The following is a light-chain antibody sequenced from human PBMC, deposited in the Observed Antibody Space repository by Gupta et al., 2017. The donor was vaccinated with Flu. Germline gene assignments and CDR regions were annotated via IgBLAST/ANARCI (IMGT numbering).Light chain of an antibody. V-gene: IGKV3-20*01. CDR2: GAY. J-gene: IGKJ1*01. CDR1: QSVSSSY. CDR3: QQYGSWT. Sequence: EIVLTQSPGTLSLSPGERATLSCRASQSVSSSYLAWYQQKPGQAPRLLIYGAYSRDTGIQDRFSGSGSGTDFTLTSSRLETEDFAGYYCQQYGSWTFGQGTKVEIK.